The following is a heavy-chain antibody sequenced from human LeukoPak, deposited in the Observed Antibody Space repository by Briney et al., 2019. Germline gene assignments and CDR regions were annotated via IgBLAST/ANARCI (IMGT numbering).Heavy chain of an antibody. CDR2: ISWNSGYI. D-gene: IGHD6-19*01. Sequence: GGSLRLSCAASGFTFDNYAMHWVRQAPGKGLEWLSIISWNSGYIGHADSVKGRFTISRDNAKKTLDLQMNSLRAEDTAFYYCAKVRETYSSGYFFDYWGQGTLVTVSS. J-gene: IGHJ4*02. V-gene: IGHV3-9*01. CDR1: GFTFDNYA. CDR3: AKVRETYSSGYFFDY.